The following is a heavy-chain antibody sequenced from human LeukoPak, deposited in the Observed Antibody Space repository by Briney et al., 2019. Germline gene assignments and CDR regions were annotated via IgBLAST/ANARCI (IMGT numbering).Heavy chain of an antibody. V-gene: IGHV3-9*01. Sequence: PGGSLRLSCAASGFTFDDYAMHWVRQAPGKGLEWVSGISWNSGSIGYADSVKGRFTISRDNAKNSLYLQMNSLRAEDTAVYYCAGHPFCTSTNCHLTVWGQGTLVTVSS. D-gene: IGHD2-2*01. J-gene: IGHJ4*02. CDR2: ISWNSGSI. CDR3: AGHPFCTSTNCHLTV. CDR1: GFTFDDYA.